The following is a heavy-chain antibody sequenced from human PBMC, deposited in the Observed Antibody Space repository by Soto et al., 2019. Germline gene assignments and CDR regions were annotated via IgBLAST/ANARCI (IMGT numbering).Heavy chain of an antibody. Sequence: EASVKVSCKASGGTFSSYAISWVRQAPGQGLEWMGGIIPIFGTANYAQKFQGRVTITADESTSTAYMELSSLRSEDTAVYYCARGTPFGELSHWAFDYWGQGTLVTVSS. CDR1: GGTFSSYA. V-gene: IGHV1-69*13. CDR2: IIPIFGTA. D-gene: IGHD3-10*01. J-gene: IGHJ4*02. CDR3: ARGTPFGELSHWAFDY.